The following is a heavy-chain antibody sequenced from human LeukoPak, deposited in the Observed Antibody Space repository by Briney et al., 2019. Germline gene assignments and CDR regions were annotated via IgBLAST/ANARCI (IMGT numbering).Heavy chain of an antibody. J-gene: IGHJ5*02. Sequence: ASVKVSCKASGYTFTSYGISWVRQAPGQGLEWMGWISAYNGNTNYTQKLQGRVTMTTDTSTSTAYMELRSLRSDDTAVYYCARGDRQYYYDSSGYSGFDPWGQGTLVTVSS. CDR3: ARGDRQYYYDSSGYSGFDP. CDR1: GYTFTSYG. CDR2: ISAYNGNT. D-gene: IGHD3-22*01. V-gene: IGHV1-18*01.